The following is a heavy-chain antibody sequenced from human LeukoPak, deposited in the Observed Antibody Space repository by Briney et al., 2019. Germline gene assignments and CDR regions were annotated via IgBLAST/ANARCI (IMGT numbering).Heavy chain of an antibody. J-gene: IGHJ4*02. D-gene: IGHD3-10*01. CDR1: GGTFSSYA. CDR2: IIPIFGTA. CDR3: APTYYYGSGSYGPFDY. Sequence: SVKASCKASGGTFSSYAISWVRQAPGQGLEWMGGIIPIFGTANYAQKIQGRVTITADKSTSTAYMELGSLRSEDTAVYYCAPTYYYGSGSYGPFDYWGQGTLVTVSS. V-gene: IGHV1-69*06.